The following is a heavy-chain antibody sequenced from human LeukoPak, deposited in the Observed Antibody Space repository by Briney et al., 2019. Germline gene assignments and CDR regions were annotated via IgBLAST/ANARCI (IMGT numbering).Heavy chain of an antibody. J-gene: IGHJ4*02. D-gene: IGHD2-15*01. V-gene: IGHV3-30-3*01. Sequence: PGRSLRLSCAASGFTFSSYAMHWVRQAPGKGLEWVAVILYDGSNKYYADSVKGRFTISRDNSKNTLYLQMNSLRAEDTAVYYCARAIVVVVAAGDYWGQGTLVTVSS. CDR2: ILYDGSNK. CDR1: GFTFSSYA. CDR3: ARAIVVVVAAGDY.